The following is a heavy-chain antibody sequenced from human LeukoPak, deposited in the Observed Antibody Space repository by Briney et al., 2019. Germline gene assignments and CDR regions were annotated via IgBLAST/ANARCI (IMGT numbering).Heavy chain of an antibody. Sequence: PGGSLRLSCAVSGFTFSSYAMSWVRQAPGKGLEWVSDISGSGGSTYYADSVKGRFTISRDNSKNTLYLQMMSLRTEDTAVYYCAKVLAGSYFQYNFDYWGQGTLVTVSS. V-gene: IGHV3-23*01. CDR2: ISGSGGST. D-gene: IGHD1-26*01. CDR1: GFTFSSYA. CDR3: AKVLAGSYFQYNFDY. J-gene: IGHJ4*02.